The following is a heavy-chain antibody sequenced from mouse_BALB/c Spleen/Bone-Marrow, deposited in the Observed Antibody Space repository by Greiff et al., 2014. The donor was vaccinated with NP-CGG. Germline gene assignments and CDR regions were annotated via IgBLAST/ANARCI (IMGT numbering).Heavy chain of an antibody. Sequence: EVQRVESGGDLVKPGGSLKLSCAASGFTFSSYGFFWVRQTPDKRLEWVATISNGGTFTYYPDSVKGRFTISRDNGKSTLYLQMSSLKSEDTAMYYCSRRQSGNYAMDYWGQGTSVTVSS. CDR1: GFTFSSYG. V-gene: IGHV5-6*01. CDR3: SRRQSGNYAMDY. J-gene: IGHJ4*01. CDR2: ISNGGTFT.